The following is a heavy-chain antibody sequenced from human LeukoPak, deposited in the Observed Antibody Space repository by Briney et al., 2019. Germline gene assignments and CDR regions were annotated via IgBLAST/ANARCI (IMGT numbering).Heavy chain of an antibody. V-gene: IGHV4-39*01. D-gene: IGHD6-13*01. CDR2: IFHSGST. CDR1: GGSISSNTYY. J-gene: IGHJ4*02. Sequence: SETLSLTCTVSGGSISSNTYYWGWIRQPPGKGLEWIGNIFHSGSTYYNPFLKSRVTISVDTSKNQLSLRLSSVTAADAAIYYCARRPSGLIAAAGIYYFDYWGQGTLVTVSS. CDR3: ARRPSGLIAAAGIYYFDY.